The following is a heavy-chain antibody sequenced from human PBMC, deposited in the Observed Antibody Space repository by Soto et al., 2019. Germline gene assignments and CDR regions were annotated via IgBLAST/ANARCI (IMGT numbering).Heavy chain of an antibody. CDR2: ISYDGSNK. CDR3: AKDRGYCSTSICFNIPDFEY. J-gene: IGHJ4*02. V-gene: IGHV3-30*18. CDR1: GFTFTTYG. Sequence: QSVGSLRLSCAASGFTFTTYGMNCVRHAPGKGLEWVAVISYDGSNKLYADSVRGRFAISRDNSKNTLYLQMDSLRPEDKAVYYCAKDRGYCSTSICFNIPDFEYWGQGAPVTVS. D-gene: IGHD2-2*01.